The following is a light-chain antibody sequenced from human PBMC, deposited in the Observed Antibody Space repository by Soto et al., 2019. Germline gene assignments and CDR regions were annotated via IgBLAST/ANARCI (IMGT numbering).Light chain of an antibody. V-gene: IGLV2-14*01. CDR1: SSDVGGYNY. J-gene: IGLJ1*01. Sequence: QSVLTQPASVSGSPGQSITISCTGTSSDVGGYNYVSWYQQHPGKAPKLMIYDVSNRPSGVSNRFSGSKSGNTASLTISGLQAEDEADYYCSSYTSSSTRVFGTGPKFTVL. CDR2: DVS. CDR3: SSYTSSSTRV.